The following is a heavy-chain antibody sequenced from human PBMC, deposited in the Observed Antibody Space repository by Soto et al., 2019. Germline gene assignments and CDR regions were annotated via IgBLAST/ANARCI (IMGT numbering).Heavy chain of an antibody. CDR3: ARDLETGAAAYFDY. CDR1: GFAFSDYY. J-gene: IGHJ4*02. D-gene: IGHD6-13*01. V-gene: IGHV3-11*05. Sequence: LRLSCSASGFAFSDYYMSWIRQAPGKGLEWVSYISSSSSYTNYADSVKGRFTISRDNAKNSLYLQMNSLRAEDTAVYYCARDLETGAAAYFDYWGQGTLVTVSS. CDR2: ISSSSSYT.